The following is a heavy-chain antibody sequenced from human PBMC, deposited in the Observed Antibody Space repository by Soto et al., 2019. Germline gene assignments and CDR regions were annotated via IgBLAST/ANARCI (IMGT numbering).Heavy chain of an antibody. J-gene: IGHJ4*02. CDR1: GFTFSSYS. Sequence: EVQLVESGGGLVKPGGSLRLSCAASGFTFSSYSMNWVRQAPGKGLEWVSSTSSSSSYIYYADSVKGRFTISRDNAKNSLYLQMNSLRAEDTAVYYCARDGPDSSGYYRLLDYWGQGTLVTVSS. V-gene: IGHV3-21*01. CDR3: ARDGPDSSGYYRLLDY. CDR2: TSSSSSYI. D-gene: IGHD3-22*01.